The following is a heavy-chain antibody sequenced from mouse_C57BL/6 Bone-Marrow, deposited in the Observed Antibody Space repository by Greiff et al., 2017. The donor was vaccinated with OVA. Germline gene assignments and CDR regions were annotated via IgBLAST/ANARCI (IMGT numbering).Heavy chain of an antibody. CDR3: ARRTARYFDV. J-gene: IGHJ1*03. V-gene: IGHV5-6*02. CDR1: GFTFSSYG. CDR2: ISSGGSYT. D-gene: IGHD1-2*01. Sequence: EVMLVESGGDLVKPGGSLKLSCAASGFTFSSYGMSWVRQTPDKRLEWVATISSGGSYTYYPDSVKGRFTISRDNAKNTLYLQMSSLKSEDTAMYYCARRTARYFDVWGTGTTVTVSS.